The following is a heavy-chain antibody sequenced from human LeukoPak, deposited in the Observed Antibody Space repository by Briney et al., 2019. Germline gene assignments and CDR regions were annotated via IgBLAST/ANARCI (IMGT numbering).Heavy chain of an antibody. CDR2: ISSNGGST. CDR3: ARLYYGSSGYYFGGFDY. Sequence: GGSLRLSCAASGFTFSSYAMHWVRQAPGKGLEYVSAISSNGGSTYYANSVKGRFTISRDNSKNTLYLQMGSLRAEDMAVYYCARLYYGSSGYYFGGFDYWGQGALVTVSS. J-gene: IGHJ4*02. CDR1: GFTFSSYA. D-gene: IGHD3-22*01. V-gene: IGHV3-64*01.